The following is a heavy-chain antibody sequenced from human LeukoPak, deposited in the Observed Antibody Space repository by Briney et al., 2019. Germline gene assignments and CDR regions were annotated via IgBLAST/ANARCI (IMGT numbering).Heavy chain of an antibody. CDR2: ISYDGSNK. D-gene: IGHD5-12*01. CDR3: ARDVTGWWLRVPYSWFDP. V-gene: IGHV3-30-3*01. Sequence: GRSLRLSCAASGFTFSSYAMHWVRQAPGKGLEWVAVISYDGSNKYYADSVKGRFTISRDNSKNTLYLQMNSLRAEDTAVYYCARDVTGWWLRVPYSWFDPWGQGTLVTVSS. J-gene: IGHJ5*02. CDR1: GFTFSSYA.